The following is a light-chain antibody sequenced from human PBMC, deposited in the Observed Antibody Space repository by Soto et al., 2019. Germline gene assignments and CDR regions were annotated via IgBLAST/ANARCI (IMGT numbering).Light chain of an antibody. Sequence: DIQMTQSPSTLSASVGDRVSITCRASQTIRSWLAWYQQKPGKAPKLLIYDASNLESGVPSRFSGSGSGSEFTLTISSLQPDDFATYYCQQYNSYSRTFGQGTKVEI. CDR1: QTIRSW. CDR3: QQYNSYSRT. J-gene: IGKJ1*01. V-gene: IGKV1-5*01. CDR2: DAS.